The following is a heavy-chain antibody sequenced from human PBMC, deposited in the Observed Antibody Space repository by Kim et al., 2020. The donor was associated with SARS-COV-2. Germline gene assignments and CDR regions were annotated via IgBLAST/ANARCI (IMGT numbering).Heavy chain of an antibody. Sequence: SETLSLTCTVSGGSISSYYWSWIRQPPGKGLEWIGYIYYSGSTNYNPSLKSRVTISVDTSKNQFSLKLSSVTAADTAVYYCARVGGAYCGGDCYLPYYFDYWGQGTLVTVSS. CDR1: GGSISSYY. CDR3: ARVGGAYCGGDCYLPYYFDY. CDR2: IYYSGST. V-gene: IGHV4-59*13. D-gene: IGHD2-21*02. J-gene: IGHJ4*02.